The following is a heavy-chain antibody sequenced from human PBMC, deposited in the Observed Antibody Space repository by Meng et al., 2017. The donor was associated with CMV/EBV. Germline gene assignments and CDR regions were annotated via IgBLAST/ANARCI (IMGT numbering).Heavy chain of an antibody. V-gene: IGHV3-9*01. J-gene: IGHJ4*02. CDR1: GFTFDDYA. CDR3: AKDVILGAYGYSFFDY. CDR2: ISWNSGSI. Sequence: SLKISCAASGFTFDDYAMHWVRQAPGKGLEWVSGISWNSGSIGYADSVKGRFTISRDNSKNTLYLQMNSLRAEDTAVYYCAKDVILGAYGYSFFDYWGQGTLVTVSS. D-gene: IGHD5-18*01.